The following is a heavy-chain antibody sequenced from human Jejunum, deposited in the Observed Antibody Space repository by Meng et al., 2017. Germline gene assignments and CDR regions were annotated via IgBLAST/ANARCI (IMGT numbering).Heavy chain of an antibody. CDR1: GGSFSGYY. CDR2: INHNGSP. J-gene: IGHJ4*02. Sequence: QVQLQQWGAGLLKPSETLSLTCPVYGGSFSGYYWTWIRQPPGKGLEWIGEINHNGSPYYNPSLNNRVTMSVDTSKNQLSLKLSSVTAADTAVYYCAIGGPGPRLLNWGQGTLVTVSS. D-gene: IGHD1-14*01. CDR3: AIGGPGPRLLN. V-gene: IGHV4-34*01.